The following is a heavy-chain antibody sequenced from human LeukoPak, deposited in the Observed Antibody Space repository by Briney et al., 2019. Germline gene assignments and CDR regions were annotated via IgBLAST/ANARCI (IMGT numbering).Heavy chain of an antibody. CDR2: IYHSGSA. CDR1: GYSITSGYN. J-gene: IGHJ4*02. Sequence: SETLSLTCTVSGYSITSGYNWGWIRQPPGKVLEWIGSIYHSGSAYYNPSLKSRVTISVDTSKNQLSLKLSSVTAADTAVYYCVRYCSSTTCYTRAVDYWGQGTLVTVSS. CDR3: VRYCSSTTCYTRAVDY. V-gene: IGHV4-38-2*02. D-gene: IGHD2-2*02.